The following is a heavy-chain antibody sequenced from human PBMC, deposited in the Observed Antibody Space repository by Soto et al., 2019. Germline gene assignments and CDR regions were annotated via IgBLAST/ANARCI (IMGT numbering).Heavy chain of an antibody. D-gene: IGHD6-19*01. V-gene: IGHV1-2*04. J-gene: IGHJ5*02. Sequence: ASVKVSCKASGYTFTGYYMHWVRQAPGQGLEWMGWINPNSGGTNYAQKFQGWVTMTRDTSISTAYMELSRLRSDDTAVYYCARGASLSGWSNNWFDPWGQGTLVTVSS. CDR2: INPNSGGT. CDR1: GYTFTGYY. CDR3: ARGASLSGWSNNWFDP.